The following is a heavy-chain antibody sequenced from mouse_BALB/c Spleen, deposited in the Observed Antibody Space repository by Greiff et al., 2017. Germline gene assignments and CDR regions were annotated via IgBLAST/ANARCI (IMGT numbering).Heavy chain of an antibody. V-gene: IGHV1-63*02. CDR1: GYTFTNYW. D-gene: IGHD1-1*01. CDR2: IYPGGGYT. J-gene: IGHJ1*01. CDR3: ARTKYYGSSGWYFDV. Sequence: VQLQQSGAELVRPGTSVKISCKASGYTFTNYWLGWVKQRPGHGLEWIGDIYPGGGYTNYNEKFKGKATLTADTSSSTAYMQLSSLTSEDSAVYFCARTKYYGSSGWYFDVWGAGTTVTVSS.